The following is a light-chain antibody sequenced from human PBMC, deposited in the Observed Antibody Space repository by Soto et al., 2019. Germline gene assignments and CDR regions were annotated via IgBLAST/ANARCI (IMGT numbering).Light chain of an antibody. Sequence: EIVLTQSPGTLSLSPGGSVTLSCRASQSVSSNFLAWYQQKPGQAPRLLIHGASRRATGIPDRFSGSGSGTDFTLTISRLETEDFAVYYCQQYSSSPQTFGQGTKLEIK. CDR2: GAS. CDR3: QQYSSSPQT. CDR1: QSVSSNF. J-gene: IGKJ2*01. V-gene: IGKV3-20*01.